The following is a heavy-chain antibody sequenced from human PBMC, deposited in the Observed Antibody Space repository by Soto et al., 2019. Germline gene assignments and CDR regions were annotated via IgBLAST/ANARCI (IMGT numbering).Heavy chain of an antibody. CDR2: IIPILGIA. J-gene: IGHJ3*02. V-gene: IGHV1-69*02. Sequence: QVQLVQSGAEVKKPGSSVKVSCKASGGTFSSYTISWVRQAPGQGLEWMGRIIPILGIANYAQKFQGRVTITADKSTSTAYMELSSLSSEDTAVYYCARGGGYCSGGSCYSRDAFDIWGQGTMVTVSS. CDR3: ARGGGYCSGGSCYSRDAFDI. D-gene: IGHD2-15*01. CDR1: GGTFSSYT.